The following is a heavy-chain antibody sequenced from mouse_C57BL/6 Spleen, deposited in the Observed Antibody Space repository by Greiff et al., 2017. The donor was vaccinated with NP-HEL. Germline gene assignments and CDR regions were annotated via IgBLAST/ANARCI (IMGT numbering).Heavy chain of an antibody. CDR2: IYPGSGST. Sequence: QVQLQQPGAELVKPGASVKMSCKASGYTFTSYWITWVKQRPGQGLEWIGDIYPGSGSTNYNEKFKSKATLTVDTSSSTAYMQLSSLTSEDSAVYYCARHGYYEYYFDYWGQGTTLTVSS. CDR1: GYTFTSYW. J-gene: IGHJ2*01. V-gene: IGHV1-55*01. D-gene: IGHD2-3*01. CDR3: ARHGYYEYYFDY.